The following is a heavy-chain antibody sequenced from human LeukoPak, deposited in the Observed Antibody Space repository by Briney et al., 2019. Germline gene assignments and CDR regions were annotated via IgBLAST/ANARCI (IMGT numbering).Heavy chain of an antibody. V-gene: IGHV3-7*01. CDR3: ARGIDI. CDR1: GFTFDDYG. CDR2: INQDGTEK. J-gene: IGHJ3*02. Sequence: PGGSLRLSCAASGFTFDDYGMSWVRQAPGKGLEWVANINQDGTEKYYVDSVKGRFTISRDNAKNSLYLQMNSLRAEDTAIYYCARGIDIWGQGTMVTVSS.